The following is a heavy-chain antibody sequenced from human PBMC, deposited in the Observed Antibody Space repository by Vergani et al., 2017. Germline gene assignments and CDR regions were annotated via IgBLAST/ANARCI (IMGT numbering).Heavy chain of an antibody. D-gene: IGHD1-26*01. Sequence: QVQLQQRGAGLLKPSETLSLTCAVYGGSFNGYYWSWIRQPPGKGLEWIGEINQSGSTNYNPSLKRRVTISVDTSKTQFSVRLSSVTAADTAVYYCATGGPRYSGSYYSWGQGTLVTVSS. V-gene: IGHV4-34*01. CDR2: INQSGST. CDR3: ATGGPRYSGSYYS. CDR1: GGSFNGYY. J-gene: IGHJ4*02.